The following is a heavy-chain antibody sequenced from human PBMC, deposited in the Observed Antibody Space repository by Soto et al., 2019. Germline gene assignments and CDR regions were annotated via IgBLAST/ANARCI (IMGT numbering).Heavy chain of an antibody. CDR1: GFTFTRSA. V-gene: IGHV1-58*02. Sequence: ASVKVSCKASGFTFTRSAMQWVRQARGQRLEWMGWIVVDNGNTDYAQKFQERVTITRDMSTNTAYMELSSLRSDDTAVYYCAAAFGRYDFGKFDYWGQGTLVTVSS. CDR2: IVVDNGNT. D-gene: IGHD3-3*01. CDR3: AAAFGRYDFGKFDY. J-gene: IGHJ4*02.